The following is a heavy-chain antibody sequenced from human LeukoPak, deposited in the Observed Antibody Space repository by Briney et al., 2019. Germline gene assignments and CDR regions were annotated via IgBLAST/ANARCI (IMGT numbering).Heavy chain of an antibody. D-gene: IGHD6-19*01. J-gene: IGHJ4*02. CDR2: INQDGNDK. CDR3: ARYGGWFFDY. CDR1: GFTFSTYW. V-gene: IGHV3-7*01. Sequence: GGSLRLSCAASGFTFSTYWMSWVRQAPGKGLEWVANINQDGNDKYYVDSVKGRFTISRDNAKNSLFLQMNSLRAEDTAVYYCARYGGWFFDYWGQGTLVTVSS.